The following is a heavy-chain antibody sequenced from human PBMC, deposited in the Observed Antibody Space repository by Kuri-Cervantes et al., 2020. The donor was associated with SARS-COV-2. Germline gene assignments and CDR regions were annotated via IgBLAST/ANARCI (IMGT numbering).Heavy chain of an antibody. CDR2: IIPILGIA. CDR1: GGTFSSYT. V-gene: IGHV1-69*02. CDR3: ARSGSRGDYYYGMDV. D-gene: IGHD1-26*01. J-gene: IGHJ6*02. Sequence: SVKVSCKASGGTFSSYTISWVRQAPGQGLEWMGRIIPILGIANYAQKFQGRVTITADESTSTAYMELSSLRSEDTAVYYCARSGSRGDYYYGMDVWGQGTTVTVSS.